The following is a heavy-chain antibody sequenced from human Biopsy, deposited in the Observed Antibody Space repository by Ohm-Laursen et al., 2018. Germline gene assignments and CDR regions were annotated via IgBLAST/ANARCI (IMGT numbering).Heavy chain of an antibody. CDR1: GGSISNNNYY. CDR3: ARDYDTSGYYYVS. V-gene: IGHV4-39*01. Sequence: SETLSLTCTVSGGSISNNNYYWGWIRQPPGKGLEWIGSIFYRGSTHYKPSLKSRVSISVDTPKNQFSLKLNSVTAADTAVYYCARDYDTSGYYYVSWGQGTLVTVSS. J-gene: IGHJ5*02. CDR2: IFYRGST. D-gene: IGHD3-22*01.